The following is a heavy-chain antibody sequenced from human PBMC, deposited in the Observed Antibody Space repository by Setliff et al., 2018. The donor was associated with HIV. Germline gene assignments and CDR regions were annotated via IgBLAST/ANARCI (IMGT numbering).Heavy chain of an antibody. CDR2: ISHSGATI. V-gene: IGHV3-48*04. CDR1: GFIFSSYA. CDR3: ARVRDYYDSGAQAFDI. D-gene: IGHD3-22*01. J-gene: IGHJ3*02. Sequence: GGSLRLSCAASGFIFSSYAMSWVRQAPGKGLEWISYISHSGATIYYADSVKGRFTISRDTAKNSLYLQMDSLRAEDTAVYYCARVRDYYDSGAQAFDIWGQGTMVTVSS.